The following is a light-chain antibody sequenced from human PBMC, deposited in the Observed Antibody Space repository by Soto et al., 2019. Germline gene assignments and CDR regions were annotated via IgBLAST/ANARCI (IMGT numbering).Light chain of an antibody. Sequence: EIVLTQSPGTLSLSPGERATLSCWASQSVASTYLGWYQQKPGQAPRLLIYGACSRATGIPDRFSGSGSGTDFTLTISRLEPEDFALYYCQQYAGSPTFGQGTRLEIK. CDR1: QSVASTY. V-gene: IGKV3-20*01. J-gene: IGKJ5*01. CDR2: GAC. CDR3: QQYAGSPT.